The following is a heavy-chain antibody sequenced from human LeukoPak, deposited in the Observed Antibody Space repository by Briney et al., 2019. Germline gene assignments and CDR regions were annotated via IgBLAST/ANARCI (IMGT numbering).Heavy chain of an antibody. J-gene: IGHJ4*02. V-gene: IGHV3-7*05. D-gene: IGHD4-11*01. CDR3: VRDRNSNFGY. CDR2: IRQDGSEK. CDR1: GFTFSGYW. Sequence: GGSLRLSCAASGFTFSGYWMSWVRQAPGKGLEWVANIRQDGSEKNYVDSVKGRFTVSRDNAENSLYLQMNSLRAEDTAVYYCVRDRNSNFGYWGQGTLVTVSS.